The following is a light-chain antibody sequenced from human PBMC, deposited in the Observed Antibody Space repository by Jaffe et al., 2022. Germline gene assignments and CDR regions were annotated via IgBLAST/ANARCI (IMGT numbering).Light chain of an antibody. CDR3: QTWGIGMNV. Sequence: QLVLTQSPSASASLGASVRLTCSLTSEHSSFAIAWHQQRPGKGPRYLMKVDSDGSHIKGDGIPDRFSGSRSGAERYLTISSLQSDDEADYYCQTWGIGMNVFGGGTKLTVL. CDR2: VDSDGSH. CDR1: SEHSSFA. V-gene: IGLV4-69*02. J-gene: IGLJ3*02.